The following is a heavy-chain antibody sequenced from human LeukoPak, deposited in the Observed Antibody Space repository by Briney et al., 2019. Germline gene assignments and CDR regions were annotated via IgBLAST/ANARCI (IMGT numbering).Heavy chain of an antibody. CDR3: TSWGDTTAEYFQR. V-gene: IGHV3-7*01. CDR1: GFTFNRCW. CDR2: INPDGRDT. Sequence: GGSLRLSCVVSGFTFNRCWVNWVRQAPGKGLEWVAHINPDGRDTYYVDSVKGRFTISRDNAQNSMYLQMNSLRVEDTAVYYCTSWGDTTAEYFQRWGQGTLVTVSS. J-gene: IGHJ1*01. D-gene: IGHD2-21*02.